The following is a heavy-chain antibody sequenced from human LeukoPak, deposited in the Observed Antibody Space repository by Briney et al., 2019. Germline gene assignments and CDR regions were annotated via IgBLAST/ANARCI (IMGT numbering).Heavy chain of an antibody. CDR3: AKDRTLRIPTFDY. CDR1: GFTFSSYG. CDR2: IRYDGSNK. Sequence: GGSLRLSCAASGFTFSSYGMHWVRQAPGKGLEWVAFIRYDGSNKYYADSVKGRFTISRDNSKNTLYLQMNSLRAEDTAVYYCAKDRTLRIPTFDYWGQGTLVTVSS. V-gene: IGHV3-30*02. J-gene: IGHJ4*02.